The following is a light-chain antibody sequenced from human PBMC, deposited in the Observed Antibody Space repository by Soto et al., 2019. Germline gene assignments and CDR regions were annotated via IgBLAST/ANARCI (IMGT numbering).Light chain of an antibody. CDR3: SSYTTSTTWV. J-gene: IGLJ3*02. CDR2: DVS. CDR1: SSDVGGYNY. Sequence: QSALTQPASVSGSPGQSIAISCTGTSSDVGGYNYVSWYQQHPGKAPKLMIYDVSNRPSVVSNRFSGSKSGNTASLTISGLQAEDEADYYGSSYTTSTTWVFGGGTKVTVL. V-gene: IGLV2-14*03.